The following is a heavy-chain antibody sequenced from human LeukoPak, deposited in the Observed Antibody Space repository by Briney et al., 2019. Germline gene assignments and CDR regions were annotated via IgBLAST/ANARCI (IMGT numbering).Heavy chain of an antibody. CDR3: ARAGPRYCTNGVCYTYYGMDV. V-gene: IGHV3-11*01. CDR2: ISSSGSTI. CDR1: GFTFGDYY. D-gene: IGHD2-8*01. Sequence: GGSLRLSCAASGFTFGDYYMSWIRQAPGKGPEWVSYISSSGSTIYYADSVKGRFTISRDNAKNSLYLQKNSLRAEDTAVYYCARAGPRYCTNGVCYTYYGMDVWGQGTTVTVSS. J-gene: IGHJ6*02.